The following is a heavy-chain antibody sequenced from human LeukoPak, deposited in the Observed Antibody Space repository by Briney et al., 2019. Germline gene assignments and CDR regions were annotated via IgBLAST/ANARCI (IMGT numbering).Heavy chain of an antibody. J-gene: IGHJ4*02. CDR1: GGSISSGGYY. V-gene: IGHV4-31*03. D-gene: IGHD3-3*01. CDR3: ARGSKRHFPYDFWSGYSYYFDY. CDR2: IYYSGST. Sequence: SETLSLTCTVSGGSISSGGYYWSWIRQHPGTGLEWIGYIYYSGSTYYNPSLKSRVTISVDTSKNQFSLKLSSVTAADTAVYYCARGSKRHFPYDFWSGYSYYFDYWGQGTLVTVSS.